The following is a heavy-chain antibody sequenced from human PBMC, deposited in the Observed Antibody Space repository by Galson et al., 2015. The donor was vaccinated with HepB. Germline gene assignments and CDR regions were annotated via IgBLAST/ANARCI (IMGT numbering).Heavy chain of an antibody. J-gene: IGHJ4*02. CDR3: ARANLSPVVVTL. D-gene: IGHD2-21*02. CDR2: IIPIFGTA. V-gene: IGHV1-69*13. Sequence: SVKVSCKASGGTFSSYAISWVRQAPGQGLEWMGGIIPIFGTANYAQKFQGRVTITADESTSTAYMELSSLRSEDTAVYYCARANLSPVVVTLWGQGTLVAVSS. CDR1: GGTFSSYA.